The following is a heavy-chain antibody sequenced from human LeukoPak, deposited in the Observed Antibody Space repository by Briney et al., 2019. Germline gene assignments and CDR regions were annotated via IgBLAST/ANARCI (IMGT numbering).Heavy chain of an antibody. V-gene: IGHV1-18*01. J-gene: IGHJ4*02. CDR3: ARVRRSWYVDY. D-gene: IGHD6-13*01. CDR1: GYNFIDYN. CDR2: ISAYNGNT. Sequence: ASVKVSCKASGYNFIDYNIHWVRQAPGQGLEWMGWISAYNGNTNYAQKLQGRVTMTTDTSTSTAYMELRSLRSDDTAVYYCARVRRSWYVDYWGQGTLVTVSS.